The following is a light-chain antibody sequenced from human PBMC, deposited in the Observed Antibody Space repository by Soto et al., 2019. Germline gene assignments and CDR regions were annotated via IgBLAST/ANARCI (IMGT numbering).Light chain of an antibody. CDR1: QSVSSN. V-gene: IGKV3-15*01. J-gene: IGKJ1*01. CDR3: QQYNNWPWT. Sequence: EIVMTQSPATLSVSPGERATLSCRASQSVSSNLAWYQQKPGQAPRLLIYGASTRATGIPARFSGSGSGTEFTLTICSLQSEDLAVYYCQQYNNWPWTFGQGTKVDI. CDR2: GAS.